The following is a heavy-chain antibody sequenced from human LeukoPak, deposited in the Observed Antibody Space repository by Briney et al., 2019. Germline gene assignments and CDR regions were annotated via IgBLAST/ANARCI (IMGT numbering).Heavy chain of an antibody. CDR2: TRYDGSNE. CDR1: GFTFSNYG. CDR3: SSSSSGY. V-gene: IGHV3-30*02. D-gene: IGHD6-6*01. Sequence: GGSLRLSCAASGFTFSNYGMHWVRQAPGKGLEWVAYTRYDGSNEDYADSVKGRFTISRDNSKNTLYLQMNSLTPEDTAAYFCSSSSSGYWGQGTLVTVSS. J-gene: IGHJ4*02.